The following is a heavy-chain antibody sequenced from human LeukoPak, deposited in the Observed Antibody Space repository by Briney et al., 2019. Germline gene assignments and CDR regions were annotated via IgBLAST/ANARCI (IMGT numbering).Heavy chain of an antibody. J-gene: IGHJ4*02. Sequence: PGKSLRLSCAASGLTFSGYPIHWVRQAPGKGLEWVSAISGSGGSTYYADSVKGRFTISRDNSKNTLYLQMNSLRAEDTAVYYCAKGPMIVVVAIDYWGQGTLVTVSS. V-gene: IGHV3-23*01. CDR3: AKGPMIVVVAIDY. CDR2: ISGSGGST. D-gene: IGHD3-22*01. CDR1: GLTFSGYP.